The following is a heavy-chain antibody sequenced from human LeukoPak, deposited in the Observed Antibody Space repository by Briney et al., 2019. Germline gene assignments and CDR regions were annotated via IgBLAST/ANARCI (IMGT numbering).Heavy chain of an antibody. CDR1: GGTFSSYA. CDR2: IIPIFGTA. CDR3: ARDAGYCSSTRCYTFDY. V-gene: IGHV1-69*05. D-gene: IGHD2-2*02. J-gene: IGHJ4*02. Sequence: SVKVSCKASGGTFSSYAISWVRQAPGQGLEWMGGIIPIFGTANYAQKFQGRVTITTDESTSTAYMELSSLRSEDTAVYYCARDAGYCSSTRCYTFDYWGQGTLVTVSS.